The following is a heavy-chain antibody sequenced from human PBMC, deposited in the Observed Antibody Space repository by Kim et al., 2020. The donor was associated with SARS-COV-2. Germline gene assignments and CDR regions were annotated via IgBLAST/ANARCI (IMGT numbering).Heavy chain of an antibody. V-gene: IGHV4-59*01. Sequence: SETLSLTCTVSGGSISSYYWSWIRQPPGKGLEWIGYIYYSGSTNYNPSLKSRVTISVDTSKNQFSLKLSSVTAADTAVYYCARGTHSGYGDYWGQGTLVTVSS. J-gene: IGHJ4*02. CDR1: GGSISSYY. CDR2: IYYSGST. CDR3: ARGTHSGYGDY. D-gene: IGHD5-18*01.